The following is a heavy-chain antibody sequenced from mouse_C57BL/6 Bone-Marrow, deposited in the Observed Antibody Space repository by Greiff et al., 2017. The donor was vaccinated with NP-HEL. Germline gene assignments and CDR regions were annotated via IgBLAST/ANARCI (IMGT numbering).Heavy chain of an antibody. V-gene: IGHV1-53*01. CDR3: ARPRITTVVAPYAMDY. CDR2: INPSNGGT. D-gene: IGHD1-1*01. CDR1: GYTFTSYW. Sequence: QVQLQQPGTELVKPGASVKLSCKASGYTFTSYWMHWVKQRPGQGLEWIGNINPSNGGTNYNEKFKSKATLTVDKSSSTAYMQLSSLTSEDSAVYYGARPRITTVVAPYAMDYWGQGTSVTVSS. J-gene: IGHJ4*01.